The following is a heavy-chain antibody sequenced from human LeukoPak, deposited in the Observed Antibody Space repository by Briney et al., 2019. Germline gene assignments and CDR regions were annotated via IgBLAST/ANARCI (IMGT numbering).Heavy chain of an antibody. Sequence: NPGESLKISCKGSGYTFTIYWIGWARQMPGKGLEWMGIIYPGDSDTKYSPSFQGQVTISADKSISTAYVQWSSLKASDTAMYYCATAQPAGYCSSSSCPFFDYWGQGTLVTVSS. J-gene: IGHJ4*02. V-gene: IGHV5-51*01. CDR1: GYTFTIYW. D-gene: IGHD2-2*01. CDR3: ATAQPAGYCSSSSCPFFDY. CDR2: IYPGDSDT.